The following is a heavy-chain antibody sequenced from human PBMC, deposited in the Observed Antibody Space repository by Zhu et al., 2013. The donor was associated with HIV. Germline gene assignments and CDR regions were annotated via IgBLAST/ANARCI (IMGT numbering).Heavy chain of an antibody. J-gene: IGHJ5*02. CDR2: IIPIFGTA. CDR3: ARDLVVVTAIGWFDP. CDR1: GGTFSSYA. D-gene: IGHD2-21*02. V-gene: IGHV1-69*01. Sequence: QVQLVQSGAEVKKPGSSVKVSCKASGGTFSSYAISWVRQAPGQGLEWMGGIIPIFGTANYAQKFQGRVTITADESTSTAYMELSSLRSEDTAVYYCARDLVVVTAIGWFDPWGPGEPWSPSPQ.